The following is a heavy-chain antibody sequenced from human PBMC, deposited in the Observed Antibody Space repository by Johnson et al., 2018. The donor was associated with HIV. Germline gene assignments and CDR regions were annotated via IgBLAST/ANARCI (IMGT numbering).Heavy chain of an antibody. J-gene: IGHJ3*02. CDR3: ARTLKWELGLPDWDAFDI. CDR2: ISYDGSNK. V-gene: IGHV3-33*05. Sequence: QVQLLESGGGVVQPGRSLRLSCAASGFTFSTYGMHWVRQAPGKGLEWVALISYDGSNKYYADSVKGRFTLSRDNSRKTLYLQMNSLRAEDTALYYCARTLKWELGLPDWDAFDIWGQGTMVTVSS. CDR1: GFTFSTYG. D-gene: IGHD1-26*01.